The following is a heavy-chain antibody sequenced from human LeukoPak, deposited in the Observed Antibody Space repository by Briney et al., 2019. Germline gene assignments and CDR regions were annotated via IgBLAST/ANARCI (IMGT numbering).Heavy chain of an antibody. CDR2: IYHSGST. D-gene: IGHD4-23*01. CDR3: ARGVVTSFYYYYYMDV. Sequence: PSETLSLTCTVSGYSISSGYYWGWIRQPPGKGLEWIGSIYHSGSTYYNPSLKSRVTISVDTSKNQFSLKLSSVTAADTAVYYCARGVVTSFYYYYYMDVWGKGTTVTVSS. CDR1: GYSISSGYY. J-gene: IGHJ6*03. V-gene: IGHV4-38-2*02.